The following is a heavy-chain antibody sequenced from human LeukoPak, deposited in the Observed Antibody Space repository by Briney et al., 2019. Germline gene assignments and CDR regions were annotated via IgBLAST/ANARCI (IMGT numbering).Heavy chain of an antibody. CDR3: AREVVIFPDYYYYGMDV. CDR2: ISRSGDSL. CDR1: GFIFSNYA. Sequence: GGSLRLSCAASGFIFSNYAMTWIRQAPGKGLEWISYISRSGDSLYYADSVEGRFTISRDNAKNSLFLQMNSLRADDTAVYYCAREVVIFPDYYYYGMDVWGQGTTVTVSS. V-gene: IGHV3-11*01. D-gene: IGHD3-9*01. J-gene: IGHJ6*02.